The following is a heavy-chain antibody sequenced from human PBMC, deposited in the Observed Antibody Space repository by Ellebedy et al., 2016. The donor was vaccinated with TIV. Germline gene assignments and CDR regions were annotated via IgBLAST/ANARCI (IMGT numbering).Heavy chain of an antibody. Sequence: AASVKVSCKASGYTFTAYYMHWVRQAPGQGLEWMGWINPNSGGTNYAPTFQGRVTMTRDTSITTAYLEVTSLTSDDTAVFYCARALPLMVGPAGFDYWGQGSLVTVSS. J-gene: IGHJ4*02. D-gene: IGHD2-8*01. V-gene: IGHV1-2*02. CDR3: ARALPLMVGPAGFDY. CDR2: INPNSGGT. CDR1: GYTFTAYY.